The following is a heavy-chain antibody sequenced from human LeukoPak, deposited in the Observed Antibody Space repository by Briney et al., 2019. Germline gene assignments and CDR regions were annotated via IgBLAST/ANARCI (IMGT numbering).Heavy chain of an antibody. CDR2: ISINSGTI. CDR3: ARAAVTTENAFDY. V-gene: IGHV3-48*02. D-gene: IGHD4-17*01. J-gene: IGHJ4*02. Sequence: GGSLRLSCAASGFTFSTCSTNWVRQAPGKGLEWISYISINSGTIYYADSVKGRFTISRDNARNSLYLQMNSLRDEDTAVYYCARAAVTTENAFDYWGQGTLVTVSS. CDR1: GFTFSTCS.